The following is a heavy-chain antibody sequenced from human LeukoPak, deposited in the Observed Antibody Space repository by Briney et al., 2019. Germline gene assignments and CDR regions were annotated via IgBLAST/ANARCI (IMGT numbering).Heavy chain of an antibody. Sequence: SETLSLTCTVSGGSISSGSYYWSWIRQPAGKGLEWIGRIYTSGSTNYNPSLKSRVTISVDTSKNQFSLKLSSVTAADTAVYYCARDLEGLGYYYYMDVWGKGTTVTVSS. CDR3: ARDLEGLGYYYYMDV. J-gene: IGHJ6*03. CDR2: IYTSGST. V-gene: IGHV4-61*02. D-gene: IGHD3/OR15-3a*01. CDR1: GGSISSGSYY.